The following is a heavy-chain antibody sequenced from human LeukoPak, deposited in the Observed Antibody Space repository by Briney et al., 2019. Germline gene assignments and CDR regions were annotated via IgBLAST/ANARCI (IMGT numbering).Heavy chain of an antibody. V-gene: IGHV4-34*01. J-gene: IGHJ5*02. CDR3: ARALGRLWFGAPNWFDP. CDR1: GGSFSGYY. CDR2: TNHSGST. D-gene: IGHD3-10*01. Sequence: PSETLSLTCAVYGGSFSGYYWSWIRQPPGKGLEWIGETNHSGSTNYNPSLKSRVTISVDTSKNQFSLKLSSVTAADTAVYYCARALGRLWFGAPNWFDPWGQGTLVTVSS.